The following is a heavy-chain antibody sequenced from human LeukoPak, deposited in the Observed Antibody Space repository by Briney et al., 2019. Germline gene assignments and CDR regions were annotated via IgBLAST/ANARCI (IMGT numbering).Heavy chain of an antibody. CDR1: GGSFSGYY. V-gene: IGHV4-34*01. CDR3: ASLGAYRFDS. Sequence: SETLSLTCAVYGGSFSGYYRSWIRQPPGKGLEWIGEINHSGSTNYNPSLKSRVTISVDTSKNQFSLKLSSVTAADTAVYYCASLGAYRFDSWGQGTLVTVSS. J-gene: IGHJ4*02. CDR2: INHSGST. D-gene: IGHD3-16*01.